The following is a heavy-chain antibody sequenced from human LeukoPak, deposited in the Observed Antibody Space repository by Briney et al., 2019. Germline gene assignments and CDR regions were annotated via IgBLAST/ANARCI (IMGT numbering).Heavy chain of an antibody. CDR1: GFTFDDYT. D-gene: IGHD6-13*01. Sequence: QPGGSLRLSCAASGFTFDDYTMHWVRQAPGKGLEWVSLISWDGGSTYYADSVKGRFTISRDNSKNSLYLQMNSLRTEDTALYYCAKDSSSSSWSLFDYWGQGTLVTVSS. CDR3: AKDSSSSSWSLFDY. J-gene: IGHJ4*02. CDR2: ISWDGGST. V-gene: IGHV3-43*01.